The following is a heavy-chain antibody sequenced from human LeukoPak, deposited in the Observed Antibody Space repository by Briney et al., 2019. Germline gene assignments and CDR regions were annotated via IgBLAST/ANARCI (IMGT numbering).Heavy chain of an antibody. CDR2: IDPTSGKT. CDR1: GYTFTTYY. Sequence: ASVKVSCKASGYTFTTYYIHWVRQPPGQGLEWMGVIDPTSGKTNYAQKFQGRVTMNRDMSTSTIYLELTSLRSDDTAFYYCARPQQDSGYFDYWGQGTLVTVSS. J-gene: IGHJ4*02. D-gene: IGHD3/OR15-3a*01. V-gene: IGHV1-46*01. CDR3: ARPQQDSGYFDY.